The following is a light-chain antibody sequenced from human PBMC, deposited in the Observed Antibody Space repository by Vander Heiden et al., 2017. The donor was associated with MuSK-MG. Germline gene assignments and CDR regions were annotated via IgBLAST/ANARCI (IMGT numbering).Light chain of an antibody. CDR1: QSVSSSY. CDR3: QQYGNSLFT. J-gene: IGKJ3*01. CDR2: GTS. Sequence: EIVLTQSPAPLSSSPGERATLSCRASQSVSSSYLAWYQQKPGQAPRLLIYGTSSRATGIPDRFSGSGSGTDFTLTISRLEPENFAVYYCQQYGNSLFTFGPGTKVDIK. V-gene: IGKV3-20*01.